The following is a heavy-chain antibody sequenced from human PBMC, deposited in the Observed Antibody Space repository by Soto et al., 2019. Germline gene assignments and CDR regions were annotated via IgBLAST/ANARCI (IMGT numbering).Heavy chain of an antibody. CDR3: ARDDFWGGRTHDF. CDR2: VYFSGDT. D-gene: IGHD3-3*01. CDR1: TDSVRNYY. J-gene: IGHJ4*02. Sequence: SETLSLTCTVSTDSVRNYYWIWIRQPAGKTLEWIGRVYFSGDTNYNPSLKSRVTMSVDTSKNQFSLRLSSVTAADTAVYYCARDDFWGGRTHDFWGQGTQVTVSS. V-gene: IGHV4-4*07.